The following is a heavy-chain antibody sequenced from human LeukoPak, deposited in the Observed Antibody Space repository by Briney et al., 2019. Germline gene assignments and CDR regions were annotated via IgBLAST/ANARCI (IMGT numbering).Heavy chain of an antibody. V-gene: IGHV1-18*04. CDR1: GYTFTSYG. CDR2: ISAYNGNT. D-gene: IGHD6-13*01. CDR3: ALYSSSPYYYAIDV. J-gene: IGHJ6*04. Sequence: ASVKVSCKASGYTFTSYGITWVRQAPGQGLECVGWISAYNGNTNYARNLQGRVTMTTDTSTTTAYMELRSLRSDDTAVYYCALYSSSPYYYAIDVWGKGTTVIVSS.